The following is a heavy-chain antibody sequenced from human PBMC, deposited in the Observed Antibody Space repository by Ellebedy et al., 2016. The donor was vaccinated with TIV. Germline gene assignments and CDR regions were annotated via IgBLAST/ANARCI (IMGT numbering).Heavy chain of an antibody. CDR2: INPNSGGT. CDR3: ATSIAAAGTRLHGYFDL. Sequence: ASVKVSCKASGYTFTGYYMHWARQAPGQGLEWMGWINPNSGGTNYAQKFQGRVTMTRDTSISTAYMELSRLRSDDTAVYYCATSIAAAGTRLHGYFDLWGRGTLVTVSS. D-gene: IGHD6-13*01. J-gene: IGHJ2*01. V-gene: IGHV1-2*02. CDR1: GYTFTGYY.